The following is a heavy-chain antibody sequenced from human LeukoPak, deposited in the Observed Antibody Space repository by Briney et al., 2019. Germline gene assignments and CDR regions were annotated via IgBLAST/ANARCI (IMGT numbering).Heavy chain of an antibody. CDR3: HGPYFYYMDV. V-gene: IGHV4-39*02. CDR2: IYYTGST. J-gene: IGHJ6*03. D-gene: IGHD5-24*01. CDR1: GVSINSNVYY. Sequence: PSETLSLTCSVSGVSINSNVYYWGWIRQPPGKGLEWIGSIYYTGSTYYSPSLKTRVTISVDTSKNHSSLRLSSVTAADTAVYYCHGPYFYYMDVWGKGTTVTVSS.